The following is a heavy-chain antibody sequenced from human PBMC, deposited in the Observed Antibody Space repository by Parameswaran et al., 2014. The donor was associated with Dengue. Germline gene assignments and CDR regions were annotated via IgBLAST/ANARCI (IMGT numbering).Heavy chain of an antibody. CDR2: ISAYNGNT. CDR3: ARGRLRAGVFGVVIRSHDAFDI. J-gene: IGHJ3*02. V-gene: IGHV1-18*01. D-gene: IGHD3-3*01. Sequence: SWVRQAPGQGLEWMGWISAYNGNTNYAQKLQGRVTMTTDTSTSTAYMELRSLRSDDTAVYYCARGRLRAGVFGVVIRSHDAFDIWGQGTMVTVSS.